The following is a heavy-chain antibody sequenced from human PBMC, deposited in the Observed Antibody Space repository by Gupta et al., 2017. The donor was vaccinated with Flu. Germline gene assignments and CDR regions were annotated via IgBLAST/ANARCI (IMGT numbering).Heavy chain of an antibody. D-gene: IGHD1-1*01. CDR1: GFTFRNYG. Sequence: EVELLESGGGLVQPGGSLRLSCAASGFTFRNYGMSWVRQAPGKGLEWVSGISGSGGSTYYADSVKGRFTISRDNSKNTLYLQMNSLRVEDTAVYYCATRRPLQVERRGAFDIWGQGTVVTVSS. CDR3: ATRRPLQVERRGAFDI. CDR2: ISGSGGST. J-gene: IGHJ3*02. V-gene: IGHV3-23*01.